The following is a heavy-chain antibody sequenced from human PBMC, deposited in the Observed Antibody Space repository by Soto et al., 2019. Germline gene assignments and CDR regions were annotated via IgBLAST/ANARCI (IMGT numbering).Heavy chain of an antibody. CDR3: ARRHCTNGVCYLSSDYFDY. D-gene: IGHD2-8*01. Sequence: SETLSLTCTVSGGSISSGDYYWSWIRQPPGKGLEWIGYIYYSGTTYYNPSLKSRVTISADTSKNQFSLKLSSVTAADTAVYYCARRHCTNGVCYLSSDYFDYWGQGTLVTVSS. CDR2: IYYSGTT. CDR1: GGSISSGDYY. V-gene: IGHV4-30-4*01. J-gene: IGHJ4*02.